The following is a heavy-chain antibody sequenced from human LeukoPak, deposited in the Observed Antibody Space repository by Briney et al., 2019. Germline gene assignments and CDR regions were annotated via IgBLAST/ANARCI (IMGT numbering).Heavy chain of an antibody. D-gene: IGHD3-16*01. CDR2: ISYDGSNK. CDR3: AKDGGRAPGGGIGSILPIDLDWYFDL. J-gene: IGHJ2*01. CDR1: GFTFSSYA. V-gene: IGHV3-30*04. Sequence: GGSLRLSCAASGFTFSSYAMHWVRQAPGKGLEWVAVISYDGSNKYYAASVKGRFTISRDNSKNTLYLQMNSLRVEDTAVYYCAKDGGRAPGGGIGSILPIDLDWYFDLWGRGTLVTVSS.